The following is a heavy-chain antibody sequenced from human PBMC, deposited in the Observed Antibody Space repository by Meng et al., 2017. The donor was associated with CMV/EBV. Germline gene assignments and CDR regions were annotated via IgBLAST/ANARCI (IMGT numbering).Heavy chain of an antibody. Sequence: SMKVSCKASGGTFSSYAISWVRQAPGQGLEWMGGIIPILGIANYAQKFQGRVTITADKSTSTAYMELSSLRSEDTAVYYCASYTYYFDYWGQGTLVTVSS. CDR1: GGTFSSYA. V-gene: IGHV1-69*10. D-gene: IGHD2-2*02. CDR2: IIPILGIA. J-gene: IGHJ4*02. CDR3: ASYTYYFDY.